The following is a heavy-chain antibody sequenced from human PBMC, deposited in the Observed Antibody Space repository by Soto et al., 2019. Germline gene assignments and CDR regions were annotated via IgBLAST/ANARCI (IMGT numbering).Heavy chain of an antibody. CDR1: GYTFTSYG. CDR2: ISAYNGNT. CDR3: ARGEGWFGELLNNWFDP. Sequence: ASVKVSCKASGYTFTSYGISWVRQAPGQGLEWMGWISAYNGNTNYAQKLQGRVTMTTDTSTSTAYMELRSLRSDDTAVYYCARGEGWFGELLNNWFDPWGQGTLVTVSS. D-gene: IGHD3-10*01. V-gene: IGHV1-18*01. J-gene: IGHJ5*02.